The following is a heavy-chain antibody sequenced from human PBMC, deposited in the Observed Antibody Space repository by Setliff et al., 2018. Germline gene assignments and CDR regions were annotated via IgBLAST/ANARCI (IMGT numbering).Heavy chain of an antibody. V-gene: IGHV4-59*11. CDR2: IYYSGST. Sequence: PSETLSLTCTVSGGSISSHYWSWIRQPPGKGLEWIGSIYYSGSTNYNPSLKSRVTISVDTSKNQVSLKLSSVTAADTAVYYCARGPTIVDWFFDLWGRGTLVTVSS. CDR1: GGSISSHY. J-gene: IGHJ2*01. CDR3: ARGPTIVDWFFDL. D-gene: IGHD3-22*01.